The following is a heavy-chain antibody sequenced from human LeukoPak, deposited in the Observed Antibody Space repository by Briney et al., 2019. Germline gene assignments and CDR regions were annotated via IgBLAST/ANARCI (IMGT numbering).Heavy chain of an antibody. J-gene: IGHJ6*02. V-gene: IGHV3-23*01. CDR1: GFTFSSYA. CDR3: AKGLTVTMWGQGMDV. Sequence: PGASLRLSCAASGFTFSSYAMSWVRQAPGKGLEWVSSISGNGGSTKYADSVKGRFIISRDNSKNTLYLQMNSLRAEDTAVYYCAKGLTVTMWGQGMDVWGQGTTVTVSS. CDR2: ISGNGGST. D-gene: IGHD4-11*01.